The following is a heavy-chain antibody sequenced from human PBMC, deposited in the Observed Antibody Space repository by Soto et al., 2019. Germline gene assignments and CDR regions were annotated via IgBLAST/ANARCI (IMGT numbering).Heavy chain of an antibody. CDR1: GSTFSSYS. D-gene: IGHD6-6*01. J-gene: IGHJ6*02. V-gene: IGHV3-48*02. CDR3: ARRRVAARPWYYYYGMDV. CDR2: ISSSSSTI. Sequence: PGGSLRLSCAASGSTFSSYSMNWVRQAPGKGLEWVSYISSSSSTIYYADSVTGRFTISRDNAKNSLYLQMNSLRDEDTAVYYCARRRVAARPWYYYYGMDVWGRGTKVTVSS.